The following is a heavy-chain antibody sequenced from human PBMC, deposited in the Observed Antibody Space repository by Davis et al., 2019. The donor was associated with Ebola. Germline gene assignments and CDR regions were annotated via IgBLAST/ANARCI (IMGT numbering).Heavy chain of an antibody. D-gene: IGHD5-18*01. CDR3: ARGRRYSYGPPRY. CDR2: VYDSETT. CDR1: GGSISSYY. V-gene: IGHV4-59*12. Sequence: MPSETLSLTCSVSGGSISSYYWSWIRQPPGKGLEWIGDVYDSETTNYNPSLNSRVTMSVDTSKNQFSLKLSSVTAADTAVYYCARGRRYSYGPPRYWGQGTLVTVSS. J-gene: IGHJ4*02.